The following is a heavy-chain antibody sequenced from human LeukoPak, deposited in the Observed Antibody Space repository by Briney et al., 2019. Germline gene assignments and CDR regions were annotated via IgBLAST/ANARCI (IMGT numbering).Heavy chain of an antibody. J-gene: IGHJ4*02. CDR3: ARDDGQQRSFDY. CDR2: IYYSGST. Sequence: PSETLSLTCTVSGGSISSGGYYWSWIRQHPGKGLEWIGYIYYSGSTYYNPSLKSRVTISVDTSKNQFSLKLSSVTAADTAVYYCARDDGQQRSFDYWGQGTLVTVSS. D-gene: IGHD6-13*01. CDR1: GGSISSGGYY. V-gene: IGHV4-31*03.